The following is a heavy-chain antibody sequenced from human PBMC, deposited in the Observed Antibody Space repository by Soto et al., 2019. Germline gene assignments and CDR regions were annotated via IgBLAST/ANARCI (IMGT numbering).Heavy chain of an antibody. CDR1: GFTFDDYA. J-gene: IGHJ4*02. CDR3: AKDVCSGGSCYYFDY. V-gene: IGHV3-9*01. D-gene: IGHD2-15*01. Sequence: EVQLVESGGGLVQPGRSLRLSCAASGFTFDDYAMHWVRQAPGKGLEWVSGISWNSGSIGYADSVKGRFTISRDNAKNSLYLQMNSLRAEDTALYYCAKDVCSGGSCYYFDYWGQGTLVTVSS. CDR2: ISWNSGSI.